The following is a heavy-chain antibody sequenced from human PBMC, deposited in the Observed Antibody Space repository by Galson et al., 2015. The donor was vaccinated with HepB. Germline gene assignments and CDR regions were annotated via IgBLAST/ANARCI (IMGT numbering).Heavy chain of an antibody. Sequence: SLRLSCAASGFTFNTYAIHWVRQAPGKGLEWVAVISYDGTNKYYANSVKGRFTISRDNSKNTLHLQTSSLRAEDTAVYYCARELDLWFGDSWGGGFFDLWGRGTLVTVSS. V-gene: IGHV3-30-3*01. CDR3: ARELDLWFGDSWGGGFFDL. D-gene: IGHD3-10*01. CDR2: ISYDGTNK. J-gene: IGHJ2*01. CDR1: GFTFNTYA.